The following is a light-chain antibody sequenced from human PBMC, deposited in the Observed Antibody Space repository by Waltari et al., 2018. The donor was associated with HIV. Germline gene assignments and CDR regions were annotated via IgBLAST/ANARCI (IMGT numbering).Light chain of an antibody. J-gene: IGLJ3*02. CDR3: ASYTRTSTVV. CDR2: DAN. Sequence: QSALTQPASVSGALGQSITIPCIGTSSDIATYVSWYPHHPDNAPRLVIYDANTRPSGIPLRFSGSKSGNTASLTISGLQAEDEADYYCASYTRTSTVVFGGGTKVTVL. CDR1: SSDIATY. V-gene: IGLV2-14*01.